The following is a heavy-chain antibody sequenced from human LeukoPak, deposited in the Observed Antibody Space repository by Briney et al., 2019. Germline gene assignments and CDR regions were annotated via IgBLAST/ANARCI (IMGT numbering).Heavy chain of an antibody. CDR3: ARDAGYGYDRFDY. D-gene: IGHD5-18*01. CDR1: GFIFSTYW. J-gene: IGHJ4*02. Sequence: GGSLTLSCAASGFIFSTYWMAWDRQAPGKGLEWVANIKEDGSDKNYVVSMKGRFTISRDNAKNSLYLQMNSLRAEDTAVYYCARDAGYGYDRFDYWGQGTQVTVSS. CDR2: IKEDGSDK. V-gene: IGHV3-7*01.